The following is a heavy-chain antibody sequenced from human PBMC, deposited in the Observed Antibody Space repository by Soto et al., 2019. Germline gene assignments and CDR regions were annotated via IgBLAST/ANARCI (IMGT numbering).Heavy chain of an antibody. V-gene: IGHV1-18*01. CDR3: ARVGLRIPMIVVADDWFDP. Sequence: SVKVSCRASGYTFTSYSISWVRQAPGQGLEWMGWISAYNGNTNYAQKLQGRVTMTTDTSTSTAYMELRSLRSDDTAVYYCARVGLRIPMIVVADDWFDPWGQGTPVTVYS. CDR2: ISAYNGNT. D-gene: IGHD3-22*01. CDR1: GYTFTSYS. J-gene: IGHJ5*02.